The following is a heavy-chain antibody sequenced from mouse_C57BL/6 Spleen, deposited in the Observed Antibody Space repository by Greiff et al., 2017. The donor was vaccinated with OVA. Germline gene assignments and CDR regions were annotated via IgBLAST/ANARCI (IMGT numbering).Heavy chain of an antibody. CDR3: ARDNGPPFAY. V-gene: IGHV3-6*01. Sequence: EVKLEESGPGLVKPSQSLSLTCSVTGYSITSGYYWNWIRQFPGNKLEWMGYISYDGSNNYNPSLKNRISITRDTSKNQFFLKLNSVTTEDTATYYCARDNGPPFAYWGQGTLVTVSA. CDR2: ISYDGSN. D-gene: IGHD1-1*02. J-gene: IGHJ3*01. CDR1: GYSITSGYY.